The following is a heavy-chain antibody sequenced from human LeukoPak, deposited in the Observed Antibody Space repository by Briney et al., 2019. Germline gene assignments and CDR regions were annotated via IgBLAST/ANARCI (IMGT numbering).Heavy chain of an antibody. J-gene: IGHJ4*02. V-gene: IGHV4-39*01. CDR3: AKVRGGDKWFGELFIPRKDPLDY. CDR1: GVSISSSYSY. D-gene: IGHD3-10*01. CDR2: IYYTGNT. Sequence: SETLSLTCTVSGVSISSSYSYWGWIRQPPGMGLEWIGSIYYTGNTFYNASLKSQVSISIDTSKNQFSLKLTSVTAADTAVYYCAKVRGGDKWFGELFIPRKDPLDYWGQGTLVTVSS.